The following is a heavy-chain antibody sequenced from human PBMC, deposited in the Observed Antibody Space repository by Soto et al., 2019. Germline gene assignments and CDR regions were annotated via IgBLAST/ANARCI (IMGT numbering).Heavy chain of an antibody. D-gene: IGHD1-26*01. J-gene: IGHJ6*02. Sequence: PSETLSLTCNVSGDSMSNYYWTWIRQPPGKGLEWIGYIYYTGTTNYNTFLKSRVTISLDTSKNQFSLKLTSVTAADTAVYYCARASFTTIAVDVWGQGTTVTVS. CDR1: GDSMSNYY. CDR2: IYYTGTT. V-gene: IGHV4-59*01. CDR3: ARASFTTIAVDV.